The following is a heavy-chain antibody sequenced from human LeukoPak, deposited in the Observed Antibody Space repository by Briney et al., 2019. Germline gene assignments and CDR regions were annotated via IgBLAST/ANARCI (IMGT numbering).Heavy chain of an antibody. V-gene: IGHV1-2*02. J-gene: IGHJ4*02. CDR3: AREELPIVVVPAEPAPSDY. D-gene: IGHD2-2*01. CDR1: GYTFTGYY. CDR2: INPNSGGT. Sequence: AASVKVSCKASGYTFTGYYMHWVRQAPGQGLEWMGWINPNSGGTNYAQKFQGRVTMTRDTSISTAYMELSRLRSDDTAVYYCAREELPIVVVPAEPAPSDYWGQGTLVTVSS.